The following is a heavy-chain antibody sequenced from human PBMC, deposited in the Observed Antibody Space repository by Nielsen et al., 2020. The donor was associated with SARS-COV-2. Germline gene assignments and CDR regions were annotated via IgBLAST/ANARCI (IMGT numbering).Heavy chain of an antibody. CDR1: GFTFSSYG. J-gene: IGHJ4*02. D-gene: IGHD3-16*02. V-gene: IGHV3-33*01. CDR3: ARGPITFGGVIVPFDY. CDR2: IWYDGSNK. Sequence: GESLKISCAASGFTFSSYGRHWVRQAPGKGLEWVAVIWYDGSNKYYADSVKGRFTISRDNSKNTLYLQMNSLRAEDTAVYYCARGPITFGGVIVPFDYWGQGTLVTVSS.